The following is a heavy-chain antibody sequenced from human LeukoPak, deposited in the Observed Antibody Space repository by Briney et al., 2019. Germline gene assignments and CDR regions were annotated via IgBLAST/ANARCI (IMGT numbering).Heavy chain of an antibody. CDR1: GFTFSNYW. CDR3: ARDQVSVAGTGIDY. Sequence: GGSLRLSCTASGFTFSNYWMSWVRQAPGKGLEWVANLNEDGSDKFSVDSVEGRFTISRDNAKNSLYLQMNSLRAEDTAVYYCARDQVSVAGTGIDYWGQGTLITVSS. CDR2: LNEDGSDK. V-gene: IGHV3-7*01. D-gene: IGHD6-19*01. J-gene: IGHJ4*02.